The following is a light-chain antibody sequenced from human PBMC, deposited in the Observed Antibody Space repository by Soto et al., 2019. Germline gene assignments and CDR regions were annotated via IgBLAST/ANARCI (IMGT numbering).Light chain of an antibody. CDR2: GAS. CDR3: QQYGSSPPIT. V-gene: IGKV3-20*01. J-gene: IGKJ5*01. Sequence: ELVLTQSPGTLSLSPGARATLSCRARQSVSSTYLAWYQQKPGQAPRPLIYGASSRATGIPDRFSGSGSGTDFTLTISRLEPEDFAVYYGQQYGSSPPITFGQGTRLEIK. CDR1: QSVSSTY.